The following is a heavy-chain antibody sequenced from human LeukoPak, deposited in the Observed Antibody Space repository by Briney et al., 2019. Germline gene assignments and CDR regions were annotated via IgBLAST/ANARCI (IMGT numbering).Heavy chain of an antibody. CDR3: ARGGRATVVTM. CDR2: IYSSGST. D-gene: IGHD4-23*01. CDR1: GGSINSYY. J-gene: IGHJ4*02. V-gene: IGHV4-4*07. Sequence: SETLSLTCTVSGGSINSYYWSWIRQPAGKGLEWIGRIYSSGSTNYNPSLKSRVSMSVDTSKNQFSLKLTSVTAADTAVYYCARGGRATVVTMWGQGILVTVSS.